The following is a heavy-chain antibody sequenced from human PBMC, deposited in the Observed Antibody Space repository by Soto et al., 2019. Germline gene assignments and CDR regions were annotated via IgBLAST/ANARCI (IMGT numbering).Heavy chain of an antibody. V-gene: IGHV3-48*03. Sequence: GGALGLSCTASGVSFRNTEMNWIRQAPGKALEWVSHMTGSGSAIYYADSVKGRFTISRDNARNSLYLQLNSLRAEDTALYYCARSGGDYRPFDSWGQGTLVPVSS. J-gene: IGHJ4*02. D-gene: IGHD2-21*01. CDR3: ARSGGDYRPFDS. CDR1: GVSFRNTE. CDR2: MTGSGSAI.